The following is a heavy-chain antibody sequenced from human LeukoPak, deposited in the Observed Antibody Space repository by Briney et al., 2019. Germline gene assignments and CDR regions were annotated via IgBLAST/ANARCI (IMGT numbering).Heavy chain of an antibody. Sequence: GGSLRLSCAASGFTFSRYWMSWVRQAPGKGLEWVANIKQDGGEKYYVDSVKGRFTISRDNAKNSLYLQMNSLRAEDTAVYYCARDGNVLLWFGELLKPYYYYYMDVWGKGTTVTVSS. D-gene: IGHD3-10*01. J-gene: IGHJ6*03. V-gene: IGHV3-7*01. CDR3: ARDGNVLLWFGELLKPYYYYYMDV. CDR1: GFTFSRYW. CDR2: IKQDGGEK.